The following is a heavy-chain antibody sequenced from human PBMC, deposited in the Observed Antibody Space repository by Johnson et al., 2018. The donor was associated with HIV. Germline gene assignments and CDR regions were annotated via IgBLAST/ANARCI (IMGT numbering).Heavy chain of an antibody. J-gene: IGHJ3*01. CDR3: AKAYCPGCDGFDF. Sequence: QVQLVESGGGVVQPGGSLRLSCGSSVFTFSSYAMHWVRQAPGKGLEWVAVISYDGSNKYYADSVKGRFTISRDNSNNTLSLQMNSLRTEDSGVYYCAKAYCPGCDGFDFWGRGTMVTVSS. D-gene: IGHD2-21*01. CDR2: ISYDGSNK. CDR1: VFTFSSYA. V-gene: IGHV3-30-3*02.